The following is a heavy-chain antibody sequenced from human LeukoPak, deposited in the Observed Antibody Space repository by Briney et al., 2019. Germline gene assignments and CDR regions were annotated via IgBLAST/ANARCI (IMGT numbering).Heavy chain of an antibody. J-gene: IGHJ6*03. CDR2: ISAYNGNT. D-gene: IGHD6-13*01. Sequence: ASVKVSCTASGGTFTSCAISWVRQAPGQGLEWMGWISAYNGNTNSAQKLQGRVTMTTDTSTSTAYMELRSLRSDGTAVYYCARDCGKVGSIAAAGVYYYYYYYMDVWGKGTTVTVSS. V-gene: IGHV1-18*01. CDR1: GGTFTSCA. CDR3: ARDCGKVGSIAAAGVYYYYYYYMDV.